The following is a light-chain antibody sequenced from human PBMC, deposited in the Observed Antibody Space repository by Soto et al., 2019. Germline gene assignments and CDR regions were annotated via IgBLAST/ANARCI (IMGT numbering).Light chain of an antibody. CDR1: QSVMSRY. CDR3: QQYGKLPVT. V-gene: IGKV3-20*01. CDR2: GAS. Sequence: EIVLTQSPGTLSLSPGEGATLSCMASQSVMSRYIAWYQQRPGQAPRLLIYGASNRATGSPDRISGSGSGTEFTLTISRLEPEDFAVYYCQQYGKLPVTFGGGTKVEIK. J-gene: IGKJ4*01.